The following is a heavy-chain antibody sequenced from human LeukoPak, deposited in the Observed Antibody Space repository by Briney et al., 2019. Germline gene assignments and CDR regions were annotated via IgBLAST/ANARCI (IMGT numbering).Heavy chain of an antibody. J-gene: IGHJ5*02. V-gene: IGHV1-2*02. CDR2: INPNSGGT. D-gene: IGHD3-22*01. CDR3: ARIDSRREWFDP. CDR1: GYTFTGYY. Sequence: GASVKVSCKASGYTFTGYYMHWVRQAPGQGLKWMGWINPNSGGTNYAQKFQGRVTMTRDTSISTAYMELSRLRSDDTAVYYCARIDSRREWFDPWGQGTLVTVSS.